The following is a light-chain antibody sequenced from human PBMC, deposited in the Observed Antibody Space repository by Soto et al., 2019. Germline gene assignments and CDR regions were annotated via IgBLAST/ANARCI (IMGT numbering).Light chain of an antibody. CDR1: QSVSSSN. J-gene: IGKJ5*01. CDR3: QHYGSSLSIT. CDR2: GAS. V-gene: IGKV3-20*01. Sequence: EIVLTQSPGTLSLSPGERATLSCRASQSVSSSNLAWYQQRCGQAPRLLIYGASSRATDIPDRFSGSGSGTDFTLTISRLEPEDSAVYYCQHYGSSLSITFGQGTRLEIQ.